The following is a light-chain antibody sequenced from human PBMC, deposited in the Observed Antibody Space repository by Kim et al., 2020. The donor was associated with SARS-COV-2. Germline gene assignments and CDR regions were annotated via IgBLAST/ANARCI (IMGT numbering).Light chain of an antibody. V-gene: IGKV1-13*02. CDR1: QDINSA. Sequence: ASVGSRVTFTCRASQDINSALAWYQQKPGKAPKLLIYFASSLQTGVPSRFSGIGSGTEFTLTIDILQPEDFATYYCQQFHTYPLTFGGGTKLEI. CDR2: FAS. CDR3: QQFHTYPLT. J-gene: IGKJ4*01.